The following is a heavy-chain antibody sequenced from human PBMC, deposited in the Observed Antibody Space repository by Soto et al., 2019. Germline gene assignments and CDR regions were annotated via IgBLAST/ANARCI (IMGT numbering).Heavy chain of an antibody. V-gene: IGHV4-39*01. CDR3: ARLGGYCSSTSCYGYYGMDV. J-gene: IGHJ6*01. CDR2: FYYSWST. D-gene: IGHD2-2*01. Sequence: QLQLQESGPGLVKPSETLSLTCSVSGGSLSSGPYSWGWIRQPPGKGLEWIGTFYYSWSTDYNPSIASRVTISVQTPNNQFSLKVTSVTAADTAMYYCARLGGYCSSTSCYGYYGMDVWGQGTTVTVSS. CDR1: GGSLSSGPYS.